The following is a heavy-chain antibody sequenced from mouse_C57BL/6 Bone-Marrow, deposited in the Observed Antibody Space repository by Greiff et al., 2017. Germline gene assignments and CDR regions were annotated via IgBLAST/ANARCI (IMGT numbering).Heavy chain of an antibody. CDR2: IDPETGGT. D-gene: IGHD2-2*01. CDR1: GYTFTDYE. Sequence: VKLQESGAELVRPGASVTLSCKASGYTFTDYEMHWVKQTPVHGLEWIGAIDPETGGTAYNQKFRGKAILTADKSSSTAYMELRSLTSEDSAIYYCTRGEAYGYPFDYWGQGTTLTVSS. V-gene: IGHV1-15*01. CDR3: TRGEAYGYPFDY. J-gene: IGHJ2*01.